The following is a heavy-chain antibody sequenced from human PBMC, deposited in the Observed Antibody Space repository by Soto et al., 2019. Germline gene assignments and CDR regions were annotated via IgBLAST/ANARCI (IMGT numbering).Heavy chain of an antibody. CDR1: GGSVSSGSYY. Sequence: QVQLQESGPGLVKPSQTLSHTCAVSGGSVSSGSYYWSWIRQNPGKGLECIGYIYYSGSTYYNPYLKSRVTISVDTSKNQFSLRLSSETAADTAVYYCARAEEQLVFSQVFDYWGQGTLVTVSS. CDR2: IYYSGST. D-gene: IGHD6-6*01. CDR3: ARAEEQLVFSQVFDY. V-gene: IGHV4-31*11. J-gene: IGHJ4*02.